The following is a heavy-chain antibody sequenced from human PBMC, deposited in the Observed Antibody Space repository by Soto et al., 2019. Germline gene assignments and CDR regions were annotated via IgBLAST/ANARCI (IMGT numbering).Heavy chain of an antibody. CDR1: GFLFNRYW. D-gene: IGHD1-26*01. CDR2: INQEGSEK. V-gene: IGHV3-7*01. Sequence: GGSLRLSCAASGFLFNRYWLTWVRQGPGKGLEWVASINQEGSEKYYVDSVKGRFTISRDNAKNSLYLQMNSLRAEDTAVYYCARDLEWEHASDIWGQGTMVTVSS. J-gene: IGHJ3*02. CDR3: ARDLEWEHASDI.